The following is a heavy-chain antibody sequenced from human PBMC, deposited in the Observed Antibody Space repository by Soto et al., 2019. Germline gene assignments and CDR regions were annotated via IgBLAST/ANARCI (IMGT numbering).Heavy chain of an antibody. CDR3: ATQREGATCYFDS. D-gene: IGHD1-26*01. Sequence: QMQLVQSGPEVKKPGTSVKVSCKASTFTFTSSAVQWVRQARGQRLDWIGWIVVGSGNTKYAQNFQARVTITRDMSSRTAYLELSRLRSEDTAVYCCATQREGATCYFDSWGQGPLLAVSS. CDR2: IVVGSGNT. CDR1: TFTFTSSA. V-gene: IGHV1-58*01. J-gene: IGHJ4*02.